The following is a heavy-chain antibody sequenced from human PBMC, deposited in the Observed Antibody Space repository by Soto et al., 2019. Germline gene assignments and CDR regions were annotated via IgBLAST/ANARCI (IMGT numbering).Heavy chain of an antibody. J-gene: IGHJ4*02. D-gene: IGHD3-9*01. CDR3: ARHPGYYDILTGYTTYYFDY. V-gene: IGHV4-61*05. CDR1: GGSISSCAYY. CDR2: IYYRGNT. Sequence: PSVTLSLTRTVSGGSISSCAYYWGWIRQPPGKGLEWSVYIYYRGNTDYHPSLKSRVTISLDTPKNQFSLKLSSVTAADTAVYYCARHPGYYDILTGYTTYYFDYWGQGILVTVSS.